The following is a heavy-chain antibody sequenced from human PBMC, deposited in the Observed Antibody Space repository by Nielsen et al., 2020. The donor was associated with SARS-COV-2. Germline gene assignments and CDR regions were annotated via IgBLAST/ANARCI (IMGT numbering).Heavy chain of an antibody. CDR1: GYTFTSYA. CDR2: IIPIFGTA. J-gene: IGHJ6*02. Sequence: SVKVSCKASGYTFTSYAISWVRQAPGQGLEWMGGIIPIFGTANYAQKFQGRVTITADESTSTAYMELSSLRSEDTAVYYCARGSEYSSLPDVWGQGTTVTVSS. CDR3: ARGSEYSSLPDV. D-gene: IGHD6-6*01. V-gene: IGHV1-69*13.